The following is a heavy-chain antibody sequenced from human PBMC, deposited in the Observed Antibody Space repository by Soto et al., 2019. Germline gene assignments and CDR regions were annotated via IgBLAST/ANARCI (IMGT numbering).Heavy chain of an antibody. CDR3: ARGGGIAVAGTHLDY. J-gene: IGHJ4*02. Sequence: EVQLLESGGNLVQPGGSLKLSCAASGFTFSSYAMSWVRQAPGKGLEWVSGIGGSAAGSNYADSVKGRFTISRDNYRNTVSRQMSSLRAEETALYYCARGGGIAVAGTHLDYWGQGTLVTVSS. D-gene: IGHD6-19*01. V-gene: IGHV3-23*01. CDR1: GFTFSSYA. CDR2: IGGSAAGS.